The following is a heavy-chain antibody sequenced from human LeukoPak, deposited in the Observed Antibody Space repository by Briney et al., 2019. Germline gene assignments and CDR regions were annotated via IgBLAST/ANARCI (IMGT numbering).Heavy chain of an antibody. CDR1: EFDFSSHA. J-gene: IGHJ4*02. D-gene: IGHD4-17*01. V-gene: IGHV3-23*01. CDR2: ISISGSKT. Sequence: GGSLRLSCAASEFDFSSHAMTWVRQAPGKGLEWVSAISISGSKTYYADSVKGRFTISRDNSKNTLYLQMNSLRAEDTAVYYCANEIRPNDYWGQGTQVSVSS. CDR3: ANEIRPNDY.